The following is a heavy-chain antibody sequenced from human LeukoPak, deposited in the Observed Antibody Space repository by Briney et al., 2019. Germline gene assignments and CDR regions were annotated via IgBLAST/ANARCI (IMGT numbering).Heavy chain of an antibody. CDR2: INYSGST. D-gene: IGHD3-22*01. Sequence: SETLSLTCTVSGGSISSYYWSWIRQPPGKGLEWIGYINYSGSTNYNPSLKSRVTISVDTSTNQFSLKLSSVTAADTAVYYCARGVDDSSGYHNYHFDYWGQGTLVTVSS. CDR1: GGSISSYY. CDR3: ARGVDDSSGYHNYHFDY. V-gene: IGHV4-59*01. J-gene: IGHJ4*02.